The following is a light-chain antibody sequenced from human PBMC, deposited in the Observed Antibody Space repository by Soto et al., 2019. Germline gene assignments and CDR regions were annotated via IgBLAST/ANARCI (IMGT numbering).Light chain of an antibody. CDR1: QSVSSY. J-gene: IGKJ1*01. Sequence: ESVLTQSPATLSLSPGERATLSCRASQSVSSYLAWYQQKPGQAPRLLIYDASNRATGIPARFSGSGSGTDFTLTISTPEPGDFAVYYCQQRSNWPPWTFGQGNKGEIK. CDR3: QQRSNWPPWT. CDR2: DAS. V-gene: IGKV3-11*01.